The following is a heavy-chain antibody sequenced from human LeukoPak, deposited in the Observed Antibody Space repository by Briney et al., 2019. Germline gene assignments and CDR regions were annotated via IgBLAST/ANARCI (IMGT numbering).Heavy chain of an antibody. D-gene: IGHD2/OR15-2a*01. CDR1: GFTFSSYT. CDR3: ARGPKSYYYYYYYGMDV. CDR2: ITTSDGNT. J-gene: IGHJ6*02. V-gene: IGHV3-23*01. Sequence: GGSLRLSCAASGFTFSSYTMSWVRQAPGKGLEWVSTITTSDGNTYYADSVKGRFTISRDNSKNTLYLQMNSLRAEDTAVYYCARGPKSYYYYYYYGMDVWGQGTTVTVSS.